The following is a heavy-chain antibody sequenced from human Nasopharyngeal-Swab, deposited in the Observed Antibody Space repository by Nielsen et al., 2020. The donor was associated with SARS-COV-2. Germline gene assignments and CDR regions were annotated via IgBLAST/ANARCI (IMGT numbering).Heavy chain of an antibody. Sequence: GESLKISCAASGFTFSDYYMSWIRQAPGKGLEWVSYISSSGSTIYYADSVKGRFTISRDNAKNSLYLQMNSLRAEDTAVYYCARESGYDSSGYALGYWGQGTLVTVSS. J-gene: IGHJ4*02. V-gene: IGHV3-11*04. CDR1: GFTFSDYY. D-gene: IGHD3-22*01. CDR3: ARESGYDSSGYALGY. CDR2: ISSSGSTI.